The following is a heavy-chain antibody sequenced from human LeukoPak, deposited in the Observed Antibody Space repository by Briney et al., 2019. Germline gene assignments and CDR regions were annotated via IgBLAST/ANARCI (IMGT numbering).Heavy chain of an antibody. D-gene: IGHD4/OR15-4a*01. CDR1: GFTFSSYW. V-gene: IGHV3-7*01. Sequence: GGSLRLSCAASGFTFSSYWMSWVRQAPGKGLEWVAHIKQDGSEKYYVDSVKGRFTISRDNAKNSLYLQMNSLRAEDTAVYYCARDGANSGPLNWFDRWGQGPLVTVSS. J-gene: IGHJ5*02. CDR2: IKQDGSEK. CDR3: ARDGANSGPLNWFDR.